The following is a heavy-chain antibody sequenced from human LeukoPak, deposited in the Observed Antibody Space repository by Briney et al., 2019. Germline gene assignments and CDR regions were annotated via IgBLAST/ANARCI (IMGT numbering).Heavy chain of an antibody. CDR1: GDSISSNSYY. D-gene: IGHD3-22*01. CDR2: VHYSGST. Sequence: PSETLSLTCTVSGDSISSNSYYWGCIRQPPGKGLECIGSVHYSGSTYYNPSLKSRVTISVDTSKNQFSLKLSSVTAADTAVYYCARDGRSDYYYDSSGNFDYWGQGTLVTVSS. J-gene: IGHJ4*02. CDR3: ARDGRSDYYYDSSGNFDY. V-gene: IGHV4-39*07.